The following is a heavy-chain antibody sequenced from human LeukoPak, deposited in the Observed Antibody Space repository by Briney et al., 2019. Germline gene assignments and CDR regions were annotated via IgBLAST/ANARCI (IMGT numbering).Heavy chain of an antibody. Sequence: SVKVSCKASGGTFSSYAISWVRQAPGQGLEWMGGVIPIFGTANYAQKFQGRVTITADESTSTAYMELSSLRSEDTAVYYCARGDSSGWSPEYFQHWGQGTLVTVPS. V-gene: IGHV1-69*13. CDR1: GGTFSSYA. CDR3: ARGDSSGWSPEYFQH. CDR2: VIPIFGTA. D-gene: IGHD6-19*01. J-gene: IGHJ1*01.